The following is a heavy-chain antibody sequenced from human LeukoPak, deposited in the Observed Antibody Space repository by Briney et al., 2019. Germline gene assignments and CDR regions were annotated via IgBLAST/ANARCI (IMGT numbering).Heavy chain of an antibody. D-gene: IGHD3-16*01. J-gene: IGHJ3*01. V-gene: IGHV3-7*01. CDR1: GFIFSTYW. Sequence: GGSLRLSCAASGFIFSTYWMMWARQAPGKGLEWVANMKGDGSEIHYVDSVKGRFTISRDNAKNSLSLQMNSLRPEDTAAYYCARPAYTAAYDLWGQGTMVTVSS. CDR3: ARPAYTAAYDL. CDR2: MKGDGSEI.